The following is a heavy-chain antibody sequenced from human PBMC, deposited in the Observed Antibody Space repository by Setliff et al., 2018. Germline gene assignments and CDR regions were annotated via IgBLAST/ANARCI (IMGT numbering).Heavy chain of an antibody. CDR2: INPGDGST. J-gene: IGHJ4*02. CDR1: GYTFTTYY. Sequence: ASVKVSCKESGYTFTTYYMHWVRQAPGQGLEWMGVINPGDGSTTYAQKFQGRVKMTRDTSTNTVYMQLNSLRFEDRAVYYCARENTAKNFWGEESDYWGQGTLVTVSS. D-gene: IGHD3-3*01. CDR3: ARENTAKNFWGEESDY. V-gene: IGHV1-46*01.